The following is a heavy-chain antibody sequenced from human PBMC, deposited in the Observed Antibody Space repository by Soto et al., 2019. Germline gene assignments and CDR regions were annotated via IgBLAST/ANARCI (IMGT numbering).Heavy chain of an antibody. CDR2: IKSKTDGGTT. D-gene: IGHD3-9*01. V-gene: IGHV3-15*01. J-gene: IGHJ4*02. Sequence: GGSLRLSCAASGFTFSNAWMSWVRQAPGKGLEWVGRIKSKTDGGTTDYAAPVKGRFTISRDDSKNTLYLQMNSLKTEDTAVYYCTTEPSVLRYFDWLLYPTPFFDYWGQGTLVTVSS. CDR3: TTEPSVLRYFDWLLYPTPFFDY. CDR1: GFTFSNAW.